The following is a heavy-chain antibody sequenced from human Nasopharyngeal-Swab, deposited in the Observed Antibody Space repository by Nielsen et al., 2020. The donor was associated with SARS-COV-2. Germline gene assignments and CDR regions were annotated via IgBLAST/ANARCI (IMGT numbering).Heavy chain of an antibody. Sequence: ASVTVSCKASGYTFTSYGISWVRQAPGQGLEWMGWISAYNGNTNYAQKLQGRVTMTRDTSTSTVYMELSSLRSEDTAVYYCARDETAAPGIAAAAALDYWGQGTLVTVSS. J-gene: IGHJ4*02. CDR1: GYTFTSYG. CDR2: ISAYNGNT. D-gene: IGHD6-13*01. V-gene: IGHV1-18*01. CDR3: ARDETAAPGIAAAAALDY.